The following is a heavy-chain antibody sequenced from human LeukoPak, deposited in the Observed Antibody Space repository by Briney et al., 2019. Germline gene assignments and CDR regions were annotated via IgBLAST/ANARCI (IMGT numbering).Heavy chain of an antibody. CDR3: ARDEAVAGLGP. CDR1: GGSIGSYY. J-gene: IGHJ5*02. D-gene: IGHD6-19*01. CDR2: IYYSGST. Sequence: SETLSLTCTVSGGSIGSYYWSWIRQPPGKGLEWIGYIYYSGSTNYNPSLKSRVTISVDTSKNQFSLKLSSVTAADTAVYYCARDEAVAGLGPWGQGTLVTVSS. V-gene: IGHV4-59*01.